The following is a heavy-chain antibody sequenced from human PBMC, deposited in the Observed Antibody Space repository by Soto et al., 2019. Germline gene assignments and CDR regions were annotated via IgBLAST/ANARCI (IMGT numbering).Heavy chain of an antibody. CDR3: AKGGRQWLSTPDLNY. J-gene: IGHJ4*02. V-gene: IGHV3-30*18. D-gene: IGHD6-19*01. Sequence: VQLVESGGGVVQPGRSLRLSCAASGFTFSDYAMHWVRQAPGKGLEWVAVVSHDGRNTHYADSVKGRFTISRDSSKNRVSLKMTSPRAEDTAVYYCAKGGRQWLSTPDLNYWGQGARVTVPS. CDR1: GFTFSDYA. CDR2: VSHDGRNT.